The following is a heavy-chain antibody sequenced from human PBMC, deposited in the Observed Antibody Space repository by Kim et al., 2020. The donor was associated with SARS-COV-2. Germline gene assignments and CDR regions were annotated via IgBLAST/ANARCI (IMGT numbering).Heavy chain of an antibody. J-gene: IGHJ3*02. V-gene: IGHV3-33*01. Sequence: GGSLRLSCAASGFTFSSYGMHWVRQAPGKGLEWVAVIWYDGSNKYYADSVKGRFTISRDNSKNTLYLQMNSLRAEDTAVYYCARERDGYNFGDAFDIWGQGTMVTVSS. CDR2: IWYDGSNK. CDR3: ARERDGYNFGDAFDI. CDR1: GFTFSSYG. D-gene: IGHD5-12*01.